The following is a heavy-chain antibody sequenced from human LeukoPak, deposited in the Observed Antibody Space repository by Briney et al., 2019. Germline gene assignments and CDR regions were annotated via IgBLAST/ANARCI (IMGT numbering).Heavy chain of an antibody. Sequence: SETLSLTCAVYGGSFSGYYWSWIRQPPGKGLEWIGEINHSGSTNYNPSLKSRVTISVDTSKNQFSLKLSSVTAADTAVYYCARHPSNYYDFWSGYLPVLNYFDYWGQGTLVTVSS. CDR3: ARHPSNYYDFWSGYLPVLNYFDY. D-gene: IGHD3-3*01. J-gene: IGHJ4*02. CDR2: INHSGST. V-gene: IGHV4-34*01. CDR1: GGSFSGYY.